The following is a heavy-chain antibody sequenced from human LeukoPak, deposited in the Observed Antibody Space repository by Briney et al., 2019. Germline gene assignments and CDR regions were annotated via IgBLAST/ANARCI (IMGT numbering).Heavy chain of an antibody. J-gene: IGHJ6*03. CDR2: IYPGDSDT. CDR3: ARSSYYDFWSGYYYYYMDV. D-gene: IGHD3-3*01. V-gene: IGHV5-51*01. Sequence: GESLKISCKDSGYSFTSYWIGCVRQMPGKGLEWMGIIYPGDSDTRYSPSFQGQVTISAAKSISMAYLQWSSLKASDTAMYYCARSSYYDFWSGYYYYYMDVWGKGTTVTVSS. CDR1: GYSFTSYW.